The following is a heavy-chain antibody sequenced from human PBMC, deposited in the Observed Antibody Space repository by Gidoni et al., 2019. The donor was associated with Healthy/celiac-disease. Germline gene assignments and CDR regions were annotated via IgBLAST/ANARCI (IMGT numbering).Heavy chain of an antibody. V-gene: IGHV4-61*02. J-gene: IGHJ3*02. D-gene: IGHD3-16*01. CDR2: IYTSGST. CDR3: ASELSVGGGSAFDI. Sequence: QVQLQESGPGLVKPSQTLSLTCTVPGGSISSGSYYWSWIRQPAGKGLEWIGRIYTSGSTNYNPSLKSRVTISVDTSKNQFSLKLSSVTAADTAVYYCASELSVGGGSAFDIWGQGTMVTVSS. CDR1: GGSISSGSYY.